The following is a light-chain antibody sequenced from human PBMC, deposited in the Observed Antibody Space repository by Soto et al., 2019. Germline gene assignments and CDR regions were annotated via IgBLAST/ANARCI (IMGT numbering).Light chain of an antibody. Sequence: ATINCKSSQSVLYSSNNQNYLAWYQQKPGQPPKLLIYWASTRESGVPDRFSGSGSGTDFTLTISRLEPEDVAVYYCQQYEAVVTFGQGTKVDIK. V-gene: IGKV4-1*01. CDR2: WAS. CDR3: QQYEAVVT. J-gene: IGKJ1*01. CDR1: QSVLYSSNNQNY.